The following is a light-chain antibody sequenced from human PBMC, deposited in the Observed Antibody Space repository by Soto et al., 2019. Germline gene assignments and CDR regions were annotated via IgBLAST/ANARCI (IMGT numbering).Light chain of an antibody. CDR1: QSVGSN. V-gene: IGKV3D-15*01. Sequence: EILMTQSPATLSVSPGERATVSCRAIQSVGSNFAWYRQKPDQAPRLLIYGASTRASGIPDRFTGSGSGTEFTLSVSSLQSEVFALYSCQQYNNWPHYTFEEGTNLDI. CDR2: GAS. J-gene: IGKJ2*01. CDR3: QQYNNWPHYT.